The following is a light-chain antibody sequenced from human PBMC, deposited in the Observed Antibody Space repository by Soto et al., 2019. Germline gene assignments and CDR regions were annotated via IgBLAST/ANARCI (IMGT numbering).Light chain of an antibody. CDR1: QSVSNN. Sequence: ETVMQQSTATLSLSPGDGATLSCRASQSVSNNLAWYQQKPGQAPRLLIYGASTRAAGIPARFSGSGSGTEFTLTISSLHSEDFAVYYCQQYNNWPLTFGGGTKVDIK. CDR3: QQYNNWPLT. J-gene: IGKJ4*01. V-gene: IGKV3-15*01. CDR2: GAS.